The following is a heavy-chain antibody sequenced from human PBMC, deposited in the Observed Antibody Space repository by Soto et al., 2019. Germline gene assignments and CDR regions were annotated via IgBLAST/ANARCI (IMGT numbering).Heavy chain of an antibody. V-gene: IGHV3-74*01. Sequence: VPLVESGGGSVQPVESLRLSCVASGITFSGFWMHWVRQVPGKGLAWVARVDSAGSGTSYADSVKGRFTVSRDNATNTMSLQMDSLRVEDTAVYYCATVFEHWGQGTPVTVSS. CDR3: ATVFEH. J-gene: IGHJ4*02. CDR1: GITFSGFW. CDR2: VDSAGSGT.